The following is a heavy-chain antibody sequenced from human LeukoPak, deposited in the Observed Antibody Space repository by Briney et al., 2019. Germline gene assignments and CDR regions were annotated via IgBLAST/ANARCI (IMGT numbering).Heavy chain of an antibody. CDR2: IYPGDSDT. D-gene: IGHD6-13*01. CDR1: GYSFPTYW. V-gene: IGHV5-51*01. J-gene: IGHJ5*02. CDR3: ARHGEKQLDSWFDP. Sequence: PGESLKISCKGSGYSFPTYWIGWVRQMPGKGLEWMGIIYPGDSDTRYSPSFQGHVTFSADKSISTAYLQWSSLKASDTAIYYCARHGEKQLDSWFDPWGQGTLVTVSS.